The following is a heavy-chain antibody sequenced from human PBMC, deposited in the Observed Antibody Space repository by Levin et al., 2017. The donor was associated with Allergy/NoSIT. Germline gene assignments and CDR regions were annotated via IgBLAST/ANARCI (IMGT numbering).Heavy chain of an antibody. V-gene: IGHV3-30*04. D-gene: IGHD1-7*01. Sequence: LSLTCAASGFTFSSYAMHWVRQAPGKGLEWVAVISYDGSNKYYADSVKGRFTISRDNSKNTLYLQMNSLRAEDTAVYYCARDPTYRTGTTWVYFDYWGQGTLVTVSS. J-gene: IGHJ4*02. CDR1: GFTFSSYA. CDR2: ISYDGSNK. CDR3: ARDPTYRTGTTWVYFDY.